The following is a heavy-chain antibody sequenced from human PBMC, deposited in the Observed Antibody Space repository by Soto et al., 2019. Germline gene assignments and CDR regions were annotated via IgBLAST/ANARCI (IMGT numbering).Heavy chain of an antibody. J-gene: IGHJ6*03. Sequence: GSLRLSCAASGFTVSSNYMSWVRQAPGKGLEWVSVIYSGGSTYYADSVKGRFTISRHNSKSTLYLQMNSLRAEDTAVYYCARVSSSSLDIVGYYYYMDVWGKGTTVTVSS. CDR3: ARVSSSSLDIVGYYYYMDV. CDR1: GFTVSSNY. V-gene: IGHV3-53*04. D-gene: IGHD2-2*03. CDR2: IYSGGST.